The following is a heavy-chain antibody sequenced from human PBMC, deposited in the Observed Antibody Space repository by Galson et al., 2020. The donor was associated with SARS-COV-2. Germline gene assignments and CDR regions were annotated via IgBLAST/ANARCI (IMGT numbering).Heavy chain of an antibody. D-gene: IGHD6-19*01. V-gene: IGHV3-33*01. CDR3: ASSSGWRVKYAFDI. CDR1: GFTFSSYG. Sequence: GESLKISCAASGFTFSSYGMHWVRQAPGKGLEWVAVIWYDGSNKYYADSVKGRFTISRDNSKNTLYLQINSLRAEDTAVYYCASSSGWRVKYAFDIWGQGTMVTVSS. J-gene: IGHJ3*02. CDR2: IWYDGSNK.